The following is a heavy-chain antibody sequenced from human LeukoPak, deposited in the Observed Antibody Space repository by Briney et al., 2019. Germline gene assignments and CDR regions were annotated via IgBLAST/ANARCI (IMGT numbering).Heavy chain of an antibody. CDR3: ARHPRDYGDYGWYFDY. J-gene: IGHJ4*02. D-gene: IGHD4-17*01. CDR2: IYYSGST. CDR1: GGSISSYY. Sequence: PSETLSLTCTVSGGSISSYYWSWIRQPPGKGLEWIGYIYYSGSTNYNPSLKSRVTISVDTSKNQFSLKLSSVTAADTAVYYCARHPRDYGDYGWYFDYWGQGTLVTVSS. V-gene: IGHV4-59*08.